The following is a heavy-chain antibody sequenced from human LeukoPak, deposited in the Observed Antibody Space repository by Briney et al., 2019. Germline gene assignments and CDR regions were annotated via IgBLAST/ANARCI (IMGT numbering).Heavy chain of an antibody. CDR1: GGSISSYY. D-gene: IGHD6-25*01. CDR2: IYYSGST. V-gene: IGHV4-59*01. Sequence: SETLSLTCTVSGGSISSYYWSWIRQPPGKGLEWIGYIYYSGSTNYNPSLKSRVTISVDTSKNQFSLKLSSVTAADTAVYYCARGMAAAGHPPTLDYWGQGTLVTVSS. J-gene: IGHJ4*02. CDR3: ARGMAAAGHPPTLDY.